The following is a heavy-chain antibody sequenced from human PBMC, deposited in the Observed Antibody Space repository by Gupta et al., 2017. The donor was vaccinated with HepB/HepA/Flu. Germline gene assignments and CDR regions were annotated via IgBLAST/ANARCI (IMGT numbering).Heavy chain of an antibody. V-gene: IGHV3-23*01. CDR3: AKEIGLPDYLDY. J-gene: IGHJ4*02. CDR2: ISGRGA. CDR1: GFTFSSYA. Sequence: EVQLLASGGRVVQPGASLRLSCAASGFTFSSYAMNWVRQAPCKGLEWVSRISGRGAEYADSAKGRFSISRDNSKNTLWRQRNSQRVQGTAGYFCAKEIGLPDYLDYWGRGTRVIVS. D-gene: IGHD1-14*01.